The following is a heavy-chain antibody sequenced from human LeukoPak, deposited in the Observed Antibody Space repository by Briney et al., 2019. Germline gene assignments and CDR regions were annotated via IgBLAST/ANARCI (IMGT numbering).Heavy chain of an antibody. J-gene: IGHJ6*03. CDR2: IYYSGSI. D-gene: IGHD3-3*01. Sequence: SETLSLTCTVSSGSISSSSYYWGWIRQPPGKGLEWIGSIYYSGSIYYNPSLKSRVTISVDTSKNQFSLKLSSVTAADTAVYYCARENYDFWSGYYPYYYYYYMDVWGKGTTVTVSS. CDR1: SGSISSSSYY. V-gene: IGHV4-39*07. CDR3: ARENYDFWSGYYPYYYYYYMDV.